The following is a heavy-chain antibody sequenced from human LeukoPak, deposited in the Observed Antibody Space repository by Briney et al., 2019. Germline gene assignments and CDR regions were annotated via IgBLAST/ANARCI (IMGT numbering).Heavy chain of an antibody. D-gene: IGHD5-12*01. CDR3: AREGHMAQVATGGYYFDY. J-gene: IGHJ4*02. Sequence: RAGGSLRLSCAASGFTFSSYSMNWVRQAPGKGLEWVSYISSSSSTIYYADSVKGRFTISRDNAKNSLYLQMNSLRAEDTAVYYCAREGHMAQVATGGYYFDYWGQGTLVTVSS. CDR1: GFTFSSYS. CDR2: ISSSSSTI. V-gene: IGHV3-48*04.